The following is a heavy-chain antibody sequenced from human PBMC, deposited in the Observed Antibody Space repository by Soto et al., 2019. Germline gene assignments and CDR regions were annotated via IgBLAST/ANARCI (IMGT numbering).Heavy chain of an antibody. D-gene: IGHD6-13*01. CDR1: GGSISSGGYS. CDR2: IYYSGST. J-gene: IGHJ4*02. V-gene: IGHV4-61*08. CDR3: ARRSGSSFDY. Sequence: TSETLSLTCAVSGGSISSGGYSWSWIRQPPGKGLEWIGYIYYSGSTNYNPSLKSRVTISVDTSKNQFSLKLSSVTAADTAVYYCARRSGSSFDYWGQGTLVTVSS.